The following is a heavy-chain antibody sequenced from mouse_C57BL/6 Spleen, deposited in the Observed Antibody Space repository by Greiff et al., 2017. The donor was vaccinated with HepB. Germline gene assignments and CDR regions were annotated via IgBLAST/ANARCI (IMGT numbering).Heavy chain of an antibody. J-gene: IGHJ4*01. D-gene: IGHD1-1*01. CDR3: ARGTTVVATGGYYAMDY. V-gene: IGHV1-9*01. CDR2: ILPGSGST. CDR1: GYTFTGYW. Sequence: QVQLQQSGAELMKPGASVKLSCKATGYTFTGYWIEWVKQRPGHGLEWIGEILPGSGSTNYNEKFKGKATFTADTSSNTAYMQLSSLTTEDSAIYYGARGTTVVATGGYYAMDYWGQGTSVTVSS.